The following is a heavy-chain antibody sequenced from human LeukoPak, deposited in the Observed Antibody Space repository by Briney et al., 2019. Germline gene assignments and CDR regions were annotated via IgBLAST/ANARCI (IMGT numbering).Heavy chain of an antibody. J-gene: IGHJ4*02. CDR1: GYTFTSYG. Sequence: ASVKVSCKASGYTFTSYGISWVRQAPGQGLEWMGWISAYNGNTNYAQKLQGRATMTTDTSTSTAYMELRSLRSDDTAVYYCARTANRGYDFWSGYLYWGQGTLVTVSS. CDR3: ARTANRGYDFWSGYLY. V-gene: IGHV1-18*01. D-gene: IGHD3-3*01. CDR2: ISAYNGNT.